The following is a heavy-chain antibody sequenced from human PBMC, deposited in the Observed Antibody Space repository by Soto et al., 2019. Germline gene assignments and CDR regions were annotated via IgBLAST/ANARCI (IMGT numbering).Heavy chain of an antibody. V-gene: IGHV1-18*01. Sequence: GASVKVSCKASGYTFTSYGISWVRQAPGQGLEWMGWISAYNGNTNYAQKLQGRVTMTTDTSTSTAYMELRSLRSDDTAVYYCARDDCTNGVCYTGYWGQGTLVTVSS. CDR3: ARDDCTNGVCYTGY. CDR1: GYTFTSYG. J-gene: IGHJ4*02. CDR2: ISAYNGNT. D-gene: IGHD2-8*01.